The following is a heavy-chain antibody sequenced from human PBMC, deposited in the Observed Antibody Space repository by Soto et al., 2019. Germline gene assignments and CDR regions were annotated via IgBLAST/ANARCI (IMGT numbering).Heavy chain of an antibody. CDR1: GGSISSYY. V-gene: IGHV4-59*01. CDR2: IYYSGST. D-gene: IGHD3-22*01. Sequence: QVQLQESGPGLVKPSETLSLTCTVSGGSISSYYWSWIRQPPGKGLEWIGYIYYSGSTNYNPSLKSRVTISVDTSNKQLSLKMSTVTAAYTAVYYCARGHSSELTIHYYYYYYMDVWGKGTTVTVSS. CDR3: ARGHSSELTIHYYYYYYMDV. J-gene: IGHJ6*03.